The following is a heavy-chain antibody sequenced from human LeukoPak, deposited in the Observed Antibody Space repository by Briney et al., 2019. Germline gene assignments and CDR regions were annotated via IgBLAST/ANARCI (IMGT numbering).Heavy chain of an antibody. Sequence: GGSLRLSCAVSGFTLSNHWMHWVRQAPGKGLVWVSRIKSDGISTSYADSVKGRFTISRDNAKNSLDLQMNSLRAEDTAVYYCARVARYGDYIGGSDYWGQGALVTVSS. CDR1: GFTLSNHW. J-gene: IGHJ4*02. CDR3: ARVARYGDYIGGSDY. CDR2: IKSDGIST. D-gene: IGHD4-17*01. V-gene: IGHV3-74*01.